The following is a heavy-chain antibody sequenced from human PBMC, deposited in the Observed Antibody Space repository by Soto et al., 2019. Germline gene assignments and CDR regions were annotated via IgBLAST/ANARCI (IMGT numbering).Heavy chain of an antibody. CDR1: GFTVSSHY. CDR2: LYSGGNT. Sequence: EVRLVESGGGLVQPGGSLRLSCAASGFTVSSHYLNWVRQAPGEGLEWVSVLYSGGNTYYADSVKGRFTISRDNSENTLFPQMNSLRAEDTAVYYCARRPNYYGMDVWGQGTTVTVSS. CDR3: ARRPNYYGMDV. J-gene: IGHJ6*02. V-gene: IGHV3-66*01.